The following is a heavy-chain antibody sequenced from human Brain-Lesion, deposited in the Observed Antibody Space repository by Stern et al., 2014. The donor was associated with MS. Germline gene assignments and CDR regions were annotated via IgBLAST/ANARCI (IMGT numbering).Heavy chain of an antibody. CDR1: GFTFNSYS. CDR2: ISVGTDYI. J-gene: IGHJ6*02. Sequence: EVQLEESGGGLVKPGGSLRLSCEASGFTFNSYSMNWVRPAPGKGLEWVSSISVGTDYIYYADSVKGRFTISRDNAKNSLFLQMNTLRAEDTGVYYCARVDCSGTNCFYYYYGMDVWGQGTTVTVSS. CDR3: ARVDCSGTNCFYYYYGMDV. V-gene: IGHV3-21*01. D-gene: IGHD2-2*01.